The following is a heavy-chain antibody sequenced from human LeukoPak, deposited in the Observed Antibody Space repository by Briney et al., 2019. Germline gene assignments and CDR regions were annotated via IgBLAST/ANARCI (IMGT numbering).Heavy chain of an antibody. CDR2: INPNSGGT. D-gene: IGHD4-17*01. J-gene: IGHJ4*02. CDR1: GSTFTGYY. CDR3: ASAHDYGDYGSYYFDY. Sequence: VSVKVSCKASGSTFTGYYMHWLRQAPGQGLEWMGWINPNSGGTNYAQKFQGRVTMTRDPSISTAYMELSRLRSDDTAVYYCASAHDYGDYGSYYFDYWGQGTLVTVSS. V-gene: IGHV1-2*02.